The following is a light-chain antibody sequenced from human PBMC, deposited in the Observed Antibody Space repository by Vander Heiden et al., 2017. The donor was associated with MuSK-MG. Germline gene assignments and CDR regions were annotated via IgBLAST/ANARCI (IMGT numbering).Light chain of an antibody. Sequence: DTVMTQSPDSLSVSLGERATINCKSSQKLLSTSNNKNFLAWYQLKPGQPPKLLIYWASTRESGVPDRFSGSGSGTDFTLTISSLQAEDVAVYYCHQYYYLPWTFGQGTRVEIK. CDR1: QKLLSTSNNKNF. V-gene: IGKV4-1*01. J-gene: IGKJ1*01. CDR3: HQYYYLPWT. CDR2: WAS.